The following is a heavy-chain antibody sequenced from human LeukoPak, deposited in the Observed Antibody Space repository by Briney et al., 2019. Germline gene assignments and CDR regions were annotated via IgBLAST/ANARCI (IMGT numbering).Heavy chain of an antibody. Sequence: GSLRLSCAASGFTVSSNYMNWVRQAPGKGLVSVSIIYSGCTKYYADSVKGRFTISRDNSKNTLYLQMNSLRAEDTAVYYCARDYCSSTSCYYYSWGQGTLVTVSS. V-gene: IGHV3-53*05. CDR2: IYSGCTK. CDR1: GFTVSSNY. D-gene: IGHD2-2*01. J-gene: IGHJ4*02. CDR3: ARDYCSSTSCYYYS.